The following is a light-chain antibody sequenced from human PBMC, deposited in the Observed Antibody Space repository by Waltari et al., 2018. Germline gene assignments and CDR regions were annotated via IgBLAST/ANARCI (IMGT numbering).Light chain of an antibody. V-gene: IGKV1-9*01. CDR2: DAF. CDR3: QQFKTYLLT. Sequence: IQLTQSPSSLTASVGDRVTITCRASQDISSYLAWYQQKPGKAPNLLMYDAFTLQSGVPSRCSGRGSGTEFTFTIRRLQPGDCATYYCQQFKTYLLTFEQGARLEIK. CDR1: QDISSY. J-gene: IGKJ5*01.